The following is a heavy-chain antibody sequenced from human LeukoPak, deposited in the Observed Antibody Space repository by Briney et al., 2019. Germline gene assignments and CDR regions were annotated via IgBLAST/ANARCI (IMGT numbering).Heavy chain of an antibody. V-gene: IGHV3-74*01. J-gene: IGHJ4*02. Sequence: PGGSLTLSCAASGFTFSSYWMHWVRQAPGKGLVWVSRINSDGSSTSYSDPVKGRFTISRDNAKNTLYLQMNSLRADDTAVYYGANGAAGPYWGQGTLVTVSS. CDR2: INSDGSST. CDR1: GFTFSSYW. D-gene: IGHD6-13*01. CDR3: ANGAAGPY.